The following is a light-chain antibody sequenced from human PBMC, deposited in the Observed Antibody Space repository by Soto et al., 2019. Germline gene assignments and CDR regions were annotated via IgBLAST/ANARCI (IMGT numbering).Light chain of an antibody. J-gene: IGKJ4*01. CDR2: GAS. V-gene: IGKV3-15*01. Sequence: EIVLTQSPATLSVSPGERATLSCRASQSVSSNLARYQKKPGQAPRLLLYGASTRAPGIPARFSGSGSGTEFTLTISSLQSEDFAVYYCQHYNNLPLTFGGGAKVEIK. CDR1: QSVSSN. CDR3: QHYNNLPLT.